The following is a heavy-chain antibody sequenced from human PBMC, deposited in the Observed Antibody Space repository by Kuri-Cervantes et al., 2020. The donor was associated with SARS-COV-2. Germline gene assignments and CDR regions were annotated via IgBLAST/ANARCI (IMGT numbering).Heavy chain of an antibody. V-gene: IGHV4-39*01. CDR3: AGGYYYDSSGPVLRYYFDY. J-gene: IGHJ4*02. D-gene: IGHD3-22*01. CDR1: GGSISSSGYY. CDR2: IYYSGST. Sequence: GSLRLSCTVSGGSISSSGYYWGWIRQPPGKGLEWIGSIYYSGSTYYNPSLKSRVTISVDTSKNQFSLKLSSVTAADTAVYYCAGGYYYDSSGPVLRYYFDYWGQGTLVTVSS.